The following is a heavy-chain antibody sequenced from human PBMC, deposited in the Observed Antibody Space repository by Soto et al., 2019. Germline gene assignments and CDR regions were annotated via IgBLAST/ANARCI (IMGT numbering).Heavy chain of an antibody. CDR3: AREAEDCSGGSCYTSDY. CDR2: IYSGGST. CDR1: GFTVSSNY. D-gene: IGHD2-15*01. Sequence: EVQLVESGGGLIQPGGSLRLSGAASGFTVSSNYMSWVRQAPGKGLEWVSVIYSGGSTYYADSVKGRFTISRDNSKNTLYLQMNSLRAEDTAVYYCAREAEDCSGGSCYTSDYWGQGTLVTVSS. J-gene: IGHJ4*02. V-gene: IGHV3-53*01.